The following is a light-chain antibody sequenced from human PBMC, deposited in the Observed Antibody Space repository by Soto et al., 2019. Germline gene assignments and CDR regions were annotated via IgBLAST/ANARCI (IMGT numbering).Light chain of an antibody. V-gene: IGKV1-39*01. CDR1: QSIVRN. J-gene: IGKJ1*01. CDR2: AAS. Sequence: DIQLTQSPSFLSASVGDRVTITCRASQSIVRNLNWYQQKPGKAPKLLIYAASSLQSGVPSRFSGSGSGTDFTPTISSLQPEDFATYYCQQGYSTPLTFGQGTKVDI. CDR3: QQGYSTPLT.